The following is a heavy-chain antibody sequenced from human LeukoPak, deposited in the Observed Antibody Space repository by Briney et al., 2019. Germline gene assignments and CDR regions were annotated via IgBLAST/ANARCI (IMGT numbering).Heavy chain of an antibody. CDR3: ARHDKGFDY. CDR2: IYTSGTI. V-gene: IGHV4-59*08. D-gene: IGHD3-22*01. CDR1: SGSISSYY. J-gene: IGHJ4*02. Sequence: SETLSLTCTVSSGSISSYYWSWIRQPPGKGLEWLGYIYTSGTINFNPSLKSRLTMSVDTSKNQFSLKLSSVTAADTAVYYCARHDKGFDYWGQGTLVTV.